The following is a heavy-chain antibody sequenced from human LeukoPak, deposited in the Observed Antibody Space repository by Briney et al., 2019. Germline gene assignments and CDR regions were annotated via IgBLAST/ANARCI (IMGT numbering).Heavy chain of an antibody. Sequence: GGSLRLSCAASGFSFSTKWMSWVRQAPGKGLEWVGNIHPHGREQYPVDSVKGRFTISRNNARNSLFLQMNSLRVEDTAVYYCGSQSYARFDPWGQGTLVTVSS. CDR1: GFSFSTKW. D-gene: IGHD3-16*01. CDR3: GSQSYARFDP. V-gene: IGHV3-7*01. CDR2: IHPHGREQ. J-gene: IGHJ5*02.